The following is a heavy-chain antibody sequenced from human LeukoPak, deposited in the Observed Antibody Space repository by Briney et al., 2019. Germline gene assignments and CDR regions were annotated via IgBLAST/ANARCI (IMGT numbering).Heavy chain of an antibody. V-gene: IGHV1-2*02. CDR3: ARIVENYYYYYMDV. D-gene: IGHD1-26*01. CDR2: INPNSGGT. CDR1: GYMVTGYY. Sequence: ASVRVCCTASGYMVTGYYIIGVRQAPGHGVEWLGWINPNSGGTNYAQKFQGRVTMTRDTSISTAYMELSRLRSDDTAVYYCARIVENYYYYYMDVWGKGTTVTISS. J-gene: IGHJ6*03.